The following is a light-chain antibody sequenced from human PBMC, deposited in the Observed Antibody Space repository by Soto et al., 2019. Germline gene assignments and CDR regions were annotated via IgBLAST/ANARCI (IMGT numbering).Light chain of an antibody. CDR3: QSYDRSLRTYV. V-gene: IGLV1-40*01. CDR1: SSNIGAGYD. J-gene: IGLJ1*01. CDR2: GNS. Sequence: QTLLTQPPSLSGAPGQRVTISCSGSSSNIGAGYDVNWYRQLPGTAPKPLIYGNSDRPSGVPDRFSGSKSGTSASLAITGLQAEDEADYFCQSYDRSLRTYVFGTGTKVTVL.